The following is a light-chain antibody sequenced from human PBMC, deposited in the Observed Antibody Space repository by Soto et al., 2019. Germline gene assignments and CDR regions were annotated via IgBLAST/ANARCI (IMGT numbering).Light chain of an antibody. Sequence: EVVLTQSPGTLSLSPGERATLSCRASETVIGSYLAWYQQKPGQGPRLLIYGTSSRAAGISDRFSGGGSGTDFTLTISGLEPEDSAVYYCQHYDRSPPITFGQGTRREIK. CDR1: ETVIGSY. V-gene: IGKV3-20*01. J-gene: IGKJ5*01. CDR2: GTS. CDR3: QHYDRSPPIT.